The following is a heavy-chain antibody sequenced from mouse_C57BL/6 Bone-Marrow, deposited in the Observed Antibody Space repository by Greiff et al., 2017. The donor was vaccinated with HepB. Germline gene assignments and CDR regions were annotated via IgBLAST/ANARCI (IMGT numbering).Heavy chain of an antibody. CDR3: AKNYGSSDFYWYFDV. V-gene: IGHV1-82*01. CDR1: GYAFSSSW. J-gene: IGHJ1*03. Sequence: QVQLQQSGPELVKPGASVKISCKASGYAFSSSWMNWVKQRPGKGLEWIGRIYPGDGDTNYNGKFKGKATLTADKSSSTAYMQLSSLTSEDSAVYFCAKNYGSSDFYWYFDVWGTGTTVTVSS. D-gene: IGHD1-1*01. CDR2: IYPGDGDT.